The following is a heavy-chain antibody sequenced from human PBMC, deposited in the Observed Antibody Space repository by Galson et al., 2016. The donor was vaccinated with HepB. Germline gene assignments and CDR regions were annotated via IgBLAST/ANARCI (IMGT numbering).Heavy chain of an antibody. CDR3: ATEKRLWFGELLNYYGMDV. D-gene: IGHD3-10*01. CDR1: GFTFSNAW. Sequence: SLRLSCAASGFTFSNAWMSWVRQAPGKGLEWVGHIKSKTDGGTTDYAAPVKGRFTISRDDSENTLYLQMNSLKTEDTAVYYCATEKRLWFGELLNYYGMDVWGQGTTVSVSS. CDR2: IKSKTDGGTT. V-gene: IGHV3-15*01. J-gene: IGHJ6*02.